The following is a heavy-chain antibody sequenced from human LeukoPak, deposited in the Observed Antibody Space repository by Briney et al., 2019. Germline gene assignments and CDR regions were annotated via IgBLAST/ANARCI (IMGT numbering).Heavy chain of an antibody. CDR2: IRYDGSSK. CDR1: GFTFSRSA. CDR3: AKDSTARSGDAFDI. J-gene: IGHJ3*02. D-gene: IGHD2/OR15-2a*01. Sequence: PGGSLRLSCAASGFTFSRSAMHWVRQAPGKGLEWVAFIRYDGSSKYYADSVKGRFTISRDNSKNTLYLQMNSLRAEDMALYYCAKDSTARSGDAFDIWGQGTMVTVSS. V-gene: IGHV3-30*02.